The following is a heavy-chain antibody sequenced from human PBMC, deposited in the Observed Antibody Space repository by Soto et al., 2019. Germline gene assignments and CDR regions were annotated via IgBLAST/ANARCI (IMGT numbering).Heavy chain of an antibody. Sequence: GESLKISCKGFGYSFSSYWIGWVRQMPGKGLEWMGIIYPGDSDTRYSPSFQGQVTISADKSISTAYLQWSSLKASDTAMYYCARRAAVAAHYYGMDVWGQGTTVTVSS. V-gene: IGHV5-51*01. D-gene: IGHD6-19*01. CDR3: ARRAAVAAHYYGMDV. CDR2: IYPGDSDT. CDR1: GYSFSSYW. J-gene: IGHJ6*02.